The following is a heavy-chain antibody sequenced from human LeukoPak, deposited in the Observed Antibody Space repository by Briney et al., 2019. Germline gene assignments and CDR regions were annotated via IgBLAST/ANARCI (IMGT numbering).Heavy chain of an antibody. V-gene: IGHV4-59*01. J-gene: IGHJ6*03. CDR2: IYYSGST. Sequence: SETLSLTCTVSGGAISSYYWSWIRQPPGKGLEWIGYIYYSGSTNYNPSLKSRVTISVDTSKNQFSLKLSSVPAADTAVYYCARVGYDFWSGYPLYYYYIDVWGKGTTVTVSS. CDR3: ARVGYDFWSGYPLYYYYIDV. CDR1: GGAISSYY. D-gene: IGHD3-3*01.